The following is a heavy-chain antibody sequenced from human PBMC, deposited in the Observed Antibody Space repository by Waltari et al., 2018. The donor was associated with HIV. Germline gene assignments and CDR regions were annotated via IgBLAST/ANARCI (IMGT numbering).Heavy chain of an antibody. Sequence: QVQLVQSGAEVKKPGASVKVSCKASGYTFTSYDINWVRQATGQGLEWMGWMNPNSGNTGYPQKFQGRVTMTRNTSISTAYMELSSLRSEDRAVYYCARGRVQVRGAMYYFDYWGQGTLVTVSS. CDR3: ARGRVQVRGAMYYFDY. V-gene: IGHV1-8*01. J-gene: IGHJ4*02. CDR2: MNPNSGNT. D-gene: IGHD3-10*01. CDR1: GYTFTSYD.